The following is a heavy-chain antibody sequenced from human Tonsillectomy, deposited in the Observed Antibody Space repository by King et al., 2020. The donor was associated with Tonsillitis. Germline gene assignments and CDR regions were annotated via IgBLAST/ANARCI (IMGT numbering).Heavy chain of an antibody. CDR1: GGPISSSNW. V-gene: IGHV4-4*02. CDR3: ERSGGDYYGSGSEYNFFDY. J-gene: IGHJ4*02. D-gene: IGHD3-10*01. Sequence: VQLQESGPGLVKPSGSLSLTCAVSGGPISSSNWWNWVRQPPGKGLEWIGEIHHSGSTNYNPSLKSRVTITVDKSKNQFSLKLSSVTAADTAVYYCERSGGDYYGSGSEYNFFDYWGQGTLVTVSS. CDR2: IHHSGST.